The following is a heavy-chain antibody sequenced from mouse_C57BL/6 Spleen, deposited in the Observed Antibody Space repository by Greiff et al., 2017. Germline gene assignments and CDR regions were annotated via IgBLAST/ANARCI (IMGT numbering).Heavy chain of an antibody. CDR2: IWSGGST. D-gene: IGHD1-1*01. CDR1: GFSLTSYG. V-gene: IGHV2-2*01. J-gene: IGHJ4*01. CDR3: ARERDGSSDSSSMDY. Sequence: VQLQQSGPGLVQPSQSLSITCTVSGFSLTSYGVHWVRQSPGKGLEWLGVIWSGGSTDYNAAFISRLSISKDNSKSQVFFKMNSLQADDTAIYYCARERDGSSDSSSMDYWGQGTSVTGSS.